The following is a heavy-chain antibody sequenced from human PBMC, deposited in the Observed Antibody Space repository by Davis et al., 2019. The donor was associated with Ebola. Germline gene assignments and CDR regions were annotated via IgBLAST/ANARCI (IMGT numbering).Heavy chain of an antibody. J-gene: IGHJ4*02. CDR1: GYNFLRNW. CDR2: IYPADSDT. V-gene: IGHV5-51*01. CDR3: ARQPIYSSSWMFDY. Sequence: GESLKISCKASGYNFLRNWIGWVRQTPGKGLEWMGLIYPADSDTRYSPSFQGQVTISADKSISTAYLQWSSLKASDTAMYYCARQPIYSSSWMFDYWGQGTLVTVSS. D-gene: IGHD6-13*01.